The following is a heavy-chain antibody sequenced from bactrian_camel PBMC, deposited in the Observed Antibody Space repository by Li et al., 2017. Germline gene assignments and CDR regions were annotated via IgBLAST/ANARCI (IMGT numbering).Heavy chain of an antibody. D-gene: IGHD2*01. CDR2: ISSGGGRT. J-gene: IGHJ4*01. CDR1: GFTFSMYP. V-gene: IGHV3S31*01. Sequence: VASGGALVQPGGSLILSCAATGFTFSMYPMSWVRQTPGKGLEWVSAISSGGGRTYYANSVKGRFTIYRDVAKNTLYLQMNSLKPEDTAVYYCVSLVGRPLVHQGTQVTVS.